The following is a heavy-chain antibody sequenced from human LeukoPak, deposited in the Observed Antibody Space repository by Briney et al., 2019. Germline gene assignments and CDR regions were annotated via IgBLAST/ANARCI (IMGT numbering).Heavy chain of an antibody. CDR1: GGTFSSYA. D-gene: IGHD5-18*01. CDR3: ATEGGYSYGL. Sequence: SVKVSCKASGGTFSSYAISWVRPAPGQGLEWMGRIIPIFGTANYAQKFQGRVTITTDESTSTAYMELSSLRSEETAVYYCATEGGYSYGLWGQGTRVTVSS. CDR2: IIPIFGTA. J-gene: IGHJ4*02. V-gene: IGHV1-69*05.